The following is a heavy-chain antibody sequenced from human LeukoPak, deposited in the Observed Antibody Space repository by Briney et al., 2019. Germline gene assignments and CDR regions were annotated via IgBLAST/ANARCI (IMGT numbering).Heavy chain of an antibody. CDR1: GGSISSYY. CDR2: IYTSGST. CDR3: ARDEPNLRGYYYYYYGMDV. J-gene: IGHJ6*02. V-gene: IGHV4-4*07. Sequence: PSETLSLTCTVSGGSISSYYWSWIRQPAGKGLEWIGRIYTSGSTNYNPSLKSRVTMSVDTSKNQFSLKLSSVTAADTAVYYCARDEPNLRGYYYYYYGMDVWGQGTTVTVSS. D-gene: IGHD1-14*01.